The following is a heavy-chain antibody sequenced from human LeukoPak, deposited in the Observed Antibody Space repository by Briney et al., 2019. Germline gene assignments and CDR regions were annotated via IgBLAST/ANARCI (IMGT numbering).Heavy chain of an antibody. D-gene: IGHD3-22*01. V-gene: IGHV1-69*01. Sequence: SVTVSCKGSGGTFSSYSISWGRQAPGQGLEWMGGIIPIFGTANYAQKFQGRVTITADESTSTAYMELSSLRSEDTAVYYCARSAYYYDSSGYPYFYYWGQGTLVTVSS. CDR2: IIPIFGTA. CDR1: GGTFSSYS. J-gene: IGHJ4*02. CDR3: ARSAYYYDSSGYPYFYY.